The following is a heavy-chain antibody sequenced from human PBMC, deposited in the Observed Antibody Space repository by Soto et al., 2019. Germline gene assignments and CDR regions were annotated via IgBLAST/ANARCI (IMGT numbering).Heavy chain of an antibody. Sequence: WASVKVSCKASGGTFSSYAISWVRQAPGQGLEWMGGIIPIFGTANYAQKFQGRVTITADESTSTAYMELSSLRSEDTAVYYCAHSSSSGSHWFDPWGQGTLVTVSS. V-gene: IGHV1-69*13. J-gene: IGHJ5*02. CDR3: AHSSSSGSHWFDP. CDR1: GGTFSSYA. D-gene: IGHD6-6*01. CDR2: IIPIFGTA.